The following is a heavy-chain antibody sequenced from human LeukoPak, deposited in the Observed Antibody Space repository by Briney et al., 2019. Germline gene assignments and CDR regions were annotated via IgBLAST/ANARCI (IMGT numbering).Heavy chain of an antibody. CDR2: IYYRVST. D-gene: IGHD2-2*02. J-gene: IGHJ6*02. V-gene: IGHV4-39*07. CDR1: GGSIGSSSYS. Sequence: SETLSLTCTVSGGSIGSSSYSWDWIRQPPGRGLEWIGSIYYRVSTNYNPSLKSRVTISVDTSKNQFSLKLSSVTAADTAVYYCARGHYGYCSSTSCYIWGDYYYYYGMDVWGQGTTVTVSS. CDR3: ARGHYGYCSSTSCYIWGDYYYYYGMDV.